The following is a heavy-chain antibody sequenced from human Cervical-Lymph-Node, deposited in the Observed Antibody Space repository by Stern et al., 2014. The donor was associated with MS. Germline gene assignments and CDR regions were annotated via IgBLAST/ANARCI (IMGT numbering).Heavy chain of an antibody. CDR3: ACRRRGPIGY. D-gene: IGHD3-10*01. Sequence: VQLQQWGAGLLKPSETLSLTCAVYGGSFSGYYWSWIRQPPGKGLEWIGEINHSGSTNYNPSLKSRVTISVDTSKNHFSLKLSSVTAADTAVYYCACRRRGPIGYWGQGTLVTVSS. CDR1: GGSFSGYY. J-gene: IGHJ4*02. CDR2: INHSGST. V-gene: IGHV4-34*01.